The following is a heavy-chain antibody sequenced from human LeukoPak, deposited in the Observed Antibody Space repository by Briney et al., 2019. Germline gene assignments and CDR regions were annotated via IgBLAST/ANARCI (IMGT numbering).Heavy chain of an antibody. CDR1: GFTFSSYA. CDR3: ARAPPYSSSPFDY. Sequence: GGSLRLSCAASGFTFSSYAMHWVRQAPGKGLEWVAVISYDGSNKYYADSVKGRFTISRDNSKNTLYLQMNSLRAEDTAVYYCARAPPYSSSPFDYWGQGTLVTVSS. V-gene: IGHV3-30-3*01. CDR2: ISYDGSNK. D-gene: IGHD6-6*01. J-gene: IGHJ4*02.